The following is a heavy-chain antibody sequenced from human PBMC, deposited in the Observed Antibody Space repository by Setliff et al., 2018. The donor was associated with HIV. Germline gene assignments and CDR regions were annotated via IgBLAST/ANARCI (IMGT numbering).Heavy chain of an antibody. CDR1: GGSISSSNW. J-gene: IGHJ6*02. V-gene: IGHV4-4*02. D-gene: IGHD2-21*02. CDR3: ARSRDPLNHHYGMDV. Sequence: SETLSLTCAVSGGSISSSNWWSWVRQPPGKGLEWIGEIYHSGSTNYNPSLKSRVTISVDKSKNQFSLKLSSVTAADTAVYYCARSRDPLNHHYGMDVWGQGTTVTVSS. CDR2: IYHSGST.